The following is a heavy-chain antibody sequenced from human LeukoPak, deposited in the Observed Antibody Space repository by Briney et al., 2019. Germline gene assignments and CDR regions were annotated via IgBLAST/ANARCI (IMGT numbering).Heavy chain of an antibody. D-gene: IGHD3-16*01. CDR3: ARGGWYSHY. Sequence: SETLSLTCTASGDSISSYYWSWIRQPPGKRLEWIGYIYYGGSTNYNPSLMSRVTISVDTSQNQFSLKLTSVTAAYTAVDYRARGGWYSHYWGQGTLVTVSS. CDR1: GDSISSYY. J-gene: IGHJ4*02. V-gene: IGHV4-59*01. CDR2: IYYGGST.